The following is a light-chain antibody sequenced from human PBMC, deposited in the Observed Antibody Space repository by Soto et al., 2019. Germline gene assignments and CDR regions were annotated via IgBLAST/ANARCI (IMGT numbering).Light chain of an antibody. V-gene: IGKV3-20*01. CDR3: QQHGSSPWM. CDR2: GAS. Sequence: EVVLTQSPGTLPLSPGERATLSCRASQSVSSNYVAWYQQIPGQTPRLLIYGASSRATGIPDRFSGSGSGTDFTLTISRLEPEDFAVYYCQQHGSSPWMFGQGTKV. J-gene: IGKJ1*01. CDR1: QSVSSNY.